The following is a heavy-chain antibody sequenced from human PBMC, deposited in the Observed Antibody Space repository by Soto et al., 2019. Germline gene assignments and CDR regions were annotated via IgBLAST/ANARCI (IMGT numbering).Heavy chain of an antibody. CDR1: GYTFTSYG. Sequence: QVQLVQSGAEVKKPGASVKVSCKTSGYTFTSYGISWVRQAPGQGLEWMGWISAYNGNTNYAQKLQGRVTMTTDTAARTADMELRRLRSDNTAVYYCVRVYCSGGSCYLGFGLYYYYMDVWGKGTTVTVSS. CDR2: ISAYNGNT. V-gene: IGHV1-18*01. D-gene: IGHD2-15*01. J-gene: IGHJ6*03. CDR3: VRVYCSGGSCYLGFGLYYYYMDV.